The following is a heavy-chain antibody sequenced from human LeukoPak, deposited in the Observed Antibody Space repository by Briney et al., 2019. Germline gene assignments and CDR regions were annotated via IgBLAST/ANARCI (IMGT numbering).Heavy chain of an antibody. D-gene: IGHD3-22*01. V-gene: IGHV1-46*01. CDR3: ARDGDYYDSSGYRHYFDY. CDR1: GYTFTSYY. J-gene: IGHJ4*02. Sequence: GASVKVSCKASGYTFTSYYMHWVRQAPGQGLEWMGIINPSGGSTSYAQKFQGRVTMTRDTSTSTVYMELSSLRSEDTAVYYCARDGDYYDSSGYRHYFDYWGQGTLVTVSS. CDR2: INPSGGST.